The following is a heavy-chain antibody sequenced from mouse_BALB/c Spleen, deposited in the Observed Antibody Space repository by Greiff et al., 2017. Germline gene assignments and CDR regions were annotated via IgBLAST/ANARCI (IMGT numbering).Heavy chain of an antibody. Sequence: VKLVESGAELVRPGSSVKISCKASGYAFSSYWMNWVKQRPGQGLEWIGQIYPGDGDTNYNGKFKGKATLTADKSSSTAYMQLSSLTSEDSAVYFCARLGEGNYVYAMDYWGQGTSVTVSS. V-gene: IGHV1-80*01. CDR1: GYAFSSYW. CDR3: ARLGEGNYVYAMDY. D-gene: IGHD2-1*01. CDR2: IYPGDGDT. J-gene: IGHJ4*01.